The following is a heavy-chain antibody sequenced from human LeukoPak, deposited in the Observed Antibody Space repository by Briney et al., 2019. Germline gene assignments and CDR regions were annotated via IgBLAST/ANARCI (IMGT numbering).Heavy chain of an antibody. J-gene: IGHJ4*02. V-gene: IGHV3-30*04. D-gene: IGHD4-17*01. Sequence: GGSLRLSCAASGFTFSSYAMHWVRQAPGKGLEWVAVISYDGSNKYYADSVKGRFTISRDNSKNTLYLQMNSLRAEDTAVYYCARGEGPTTVTDHFDYWGQGTLVTVSS. CDR3: ARGEGPTTVTDHFDY. CDR1: GFTFSSYA. CDR2: ISYDGSNK.